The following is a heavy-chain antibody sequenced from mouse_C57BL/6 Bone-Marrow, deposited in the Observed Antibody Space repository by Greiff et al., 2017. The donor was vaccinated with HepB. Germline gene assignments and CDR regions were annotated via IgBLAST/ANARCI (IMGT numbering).Heavy chain of an antibody. D-gene: IGHD2-3*01. V-gene: IGHV1-19*01. J-gene: IGHJ1*03. CDR1: GYTFTDYY. CDR3: ARWGWLLRYFDV. Sequence: EVKLVESGPVLVKPGASVKMSCKASGYTFTDYYMNWVKQSHGKSLEWIGVINPYNGGTSYNQKFKGKATLTVDKSSSTAYMELNSLTSEDSAVYYCARWGWLLRYFDVWGTGTTVTVSS. CDR2: INPYNGGT.